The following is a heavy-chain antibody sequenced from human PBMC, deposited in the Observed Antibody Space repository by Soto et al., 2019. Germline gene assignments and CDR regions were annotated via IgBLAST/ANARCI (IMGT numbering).Heavy chain of an antibody. V-gene: IGHV3-23*01. CDR2: ITGSGGST. J-gene: IGHJ4*02. D-gene: IGHD3-3*01. CDR1: GFTFSSYA. CDR3: ARGADFWSDYYYFAY. Sequence: PGGSLRLSWAASGFTFSSYAMSSVRQAPGKRLEWVSDITGSGGSTYYADSAKGRFTISIDTSKNTLYLQMNRLRAADTAVYYCARGADFWSDYYYFAYWGQGCLVAVSS.